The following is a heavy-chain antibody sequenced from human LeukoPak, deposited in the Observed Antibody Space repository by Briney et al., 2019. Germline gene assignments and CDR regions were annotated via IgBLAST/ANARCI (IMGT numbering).Heavy chain of an antibody. CDR2: TYYSGST. V-gene: IGHV4-39*07. J-gene: IGHJ4*02. CDR3: ARVMRWLQSIDY. CDR1: GGSISSSSYY. D-gene: IGHD5-24*01. Sequence: PLETLSLTCTVSGGSISSSSYYWGWIRQPPGKGLEWIRSTYYSGSTYYNPSLKSRVTISVDTSKNQFSLKLSSVTAADTAVYYCARVMRWLQSIDYWGQGTLVTVSS.